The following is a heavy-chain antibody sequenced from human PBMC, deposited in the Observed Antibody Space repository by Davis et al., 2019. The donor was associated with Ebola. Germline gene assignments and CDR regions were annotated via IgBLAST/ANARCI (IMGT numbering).Heavy chain of an antibody. CDR1: GYTFKNSA. D-gene: IGHD4-17*01. Sequence: AASVKVSCKASGYTFKNSAISWVRQAPGQGLEWMGWISAYNGNTAYAQILQGRVTMTTDTSTGTAYMELRSLRSDDTAVYFCARHVNGDFWYFDLWGRGTRVTVSS. CDR3: ARHVNGDFWYFDL. J-gene: IGHJ2*01. V-gene: IGHV1-18*01. CDR2: ISAYNGNT.